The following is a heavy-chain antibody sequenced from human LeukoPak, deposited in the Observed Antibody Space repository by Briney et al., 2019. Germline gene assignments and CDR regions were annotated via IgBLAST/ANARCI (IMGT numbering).Heavy chain of an antibody. CDR2: INQSGST. Sequence: SETLSLTCAVYGGSFSGYYWSWIRQPPGKGLEWIGEINQSGSTNYSPSLKSRVTISVDTSKNQLSLKLSSVTAADTAVYYCARAGYSYGPSGGRAFDYWGQRTLVTVSS. J-gene: IGHJ4*02. CDR3: ARAGYSYGPSGGRAFDY. CDR1: GGSFSGYY. V-gene: IGHV4-34*01. D-gene: IGHD5-18*01.